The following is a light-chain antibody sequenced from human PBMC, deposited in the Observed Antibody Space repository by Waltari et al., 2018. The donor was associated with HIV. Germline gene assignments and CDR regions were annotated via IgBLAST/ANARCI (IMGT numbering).Light chain of an antibody. CDR1: QSLPSNY. J-gene: IGKJ3*01. CDR2: GAS. Sequence: EIVLTQSPGTLSLSPGEGATLSCRASQSLPSNYLAWHLHKPGQAPRLLIYGASFRATGIPDRFSGSGSGTDFTLTISRLEPEDFATYFCQQYGSSATFGPGTKVDI. CDR3: QQYGSSAT. V-gene: IGKV3-20*01.